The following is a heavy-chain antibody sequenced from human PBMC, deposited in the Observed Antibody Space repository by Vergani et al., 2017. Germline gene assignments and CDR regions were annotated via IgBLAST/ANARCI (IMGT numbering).Heavy chain of an antibody. D-gene: IGHD3-22*01. Sequence: EVQLVQSGAEVKKPGESLKISCKGSGYNYNNAWIGWVRQMPGRGLEWLGIINPNDSNTRYSPSFQGQVTISVDRSISTAYLQWSSLKASDPAMYYCARHGSYDSGGYWSYFDYWGLGTLVTVSS. J-gene: IGHJ4*02. CDR1: GYNYNNAW. CDR3: ARHGSYDSGGYWSYFDY. V-gene: IGHV5-51*01. CDR2: INPNDSNT.